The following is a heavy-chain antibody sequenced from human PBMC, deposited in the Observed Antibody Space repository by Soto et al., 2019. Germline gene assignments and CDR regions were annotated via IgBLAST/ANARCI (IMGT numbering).Heavy chain of an antibody. CDR1: GGTFNTFP. Sequence: QVHLEQSGAEVKKPGSSVKVSCKASGGTFNTFPISWVRQAPGQGLEWIGGIIPIFETANYAQRLQDRLTITADESTRTAYMELSRLTSDDTTIYFCATSTSSSWQNDYWGLGTLVVVSS. CDR3: ATSTSSSWQNDY. V-gene: IGHV1-69*01. D-gene: IGHD6-13*01. J-gene: IGHJ4*02. CDR2: IIPIFETA.